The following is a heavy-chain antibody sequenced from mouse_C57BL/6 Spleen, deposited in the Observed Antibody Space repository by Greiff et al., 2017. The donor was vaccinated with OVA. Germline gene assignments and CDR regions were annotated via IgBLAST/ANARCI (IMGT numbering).Heavy chain of an antibody. Sequence: QVQLKQPGAELVKPGASVKLSCKASGYTFTSYWMHWVKQRPGQGLEWIGMIHPNSGSTNYNEKFKSKATLTVDKSSSTAYMQLSSLTSEDSAVYYCARRLSKGYFDVWGTGTTVTVSS. V-gene: IGHV1-64*01. CDR3: ARRLSKGYFDV. J-gene: IGHJ1*03. CDR1: GYTFTSYW. D-gene: IGHD2-5*01. CDR2: IHPNSGST.